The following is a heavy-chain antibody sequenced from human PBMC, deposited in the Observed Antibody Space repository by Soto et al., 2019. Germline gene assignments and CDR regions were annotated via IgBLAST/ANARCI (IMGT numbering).Heavy chain of an antibody. V-gene: IGHV3-33*01. CDR2: IWCDGSNR. CDR1: GFTFNRYG. CDR3: ARDVFSQGSYYFDY. J-gene: IGHJ4*02. Sequence: QVQLVESGGGVVQPGRSLRLSCAASGFTFNRYGMHWVRQAPGKGLEWVAVIWCDGSNRDYADSVKGRFTISRDNSKNTLYLQMNSLRAEDTAVYYCARDVFSQGSYYFDYWGQGTLVTVSS.